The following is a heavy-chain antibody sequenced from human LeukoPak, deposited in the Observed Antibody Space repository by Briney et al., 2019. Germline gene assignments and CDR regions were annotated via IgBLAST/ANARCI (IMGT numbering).Heavy chain of an antibody. J-gene: IGHJ4*02. D-gene: IGHD4-17*01. CDR2: IYKAGNT. Sequence: SETLSLTCTVSGGSINSTTYYWAWIRQPPGKGLEWIGSIYKAGNTNYSPSLRSRVFISVDTSNNQFSLSLSSVTAADTAVYYCASPRDYGDYEWGQGTLVTVSS. CDR3: ASPRDYGDYE. V-gene: IGHV4-39*01. CDR1: GGSINSTTYY.